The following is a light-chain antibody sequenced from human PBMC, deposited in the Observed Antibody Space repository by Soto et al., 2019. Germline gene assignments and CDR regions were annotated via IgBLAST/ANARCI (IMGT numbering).Light chain of an antibody. CDR2: AAS. V-gene: IGKV1-39*01. J-gene: IGKJ1*01. CDR1: QGISRW. Sequence: DLQMNQSPSTLSASVGDRVTITCRASQGISRWLAWYQQKPGKAPKLLIYAASALESGVPSRFSGSGSGTDFTLTISSLQPGDFATYYCQQSYSTPWTFGQGTKVDI. CDR3: QQSYSTPWT.